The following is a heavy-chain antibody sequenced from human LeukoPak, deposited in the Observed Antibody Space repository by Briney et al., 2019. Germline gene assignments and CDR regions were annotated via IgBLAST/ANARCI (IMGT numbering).Heavy chain of an antibody. V-gene: IGHV3-48*03. D-gene: IGHD6-19*01. J-gene: IGHJ5*02. CDR1: GFTFSSYE. CDR2: ISSSGSAI. CDR3: ARDLGSSGWYEDWFDP. Sequence: GGSLRLSCAASGFTFSSYEMNWVRQAPGKGLEWVSYISSSGSAIYYADSVKGRFTISRDNAKNSLYLQMNSLRAEDTAVYYCARDLGSSGWYEDWFDPWGQGTLVTVSS.